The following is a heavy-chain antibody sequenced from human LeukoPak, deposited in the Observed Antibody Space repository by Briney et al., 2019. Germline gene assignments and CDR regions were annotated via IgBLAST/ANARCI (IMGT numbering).Heavy chain of an antibody. Sequence: GGSLRLSCAASGFTFSSYWMHWVRQAPGKGLVWVSRINSDGSSTSYADSVKGRFTISRDNAKNTLYLQMNSLRAEDTAVYYCAREMDYDILTGYYFGFDYWGQGTLVTVSS. J-gene: IGHJ4*02. CDR3: AREMDYDILTGYYFGFDY. D-gene: IGHD3-9*01. CDR2: INSDGSST. CDR1: GFTFSSYW. V-gene: IGHV3-74*01.